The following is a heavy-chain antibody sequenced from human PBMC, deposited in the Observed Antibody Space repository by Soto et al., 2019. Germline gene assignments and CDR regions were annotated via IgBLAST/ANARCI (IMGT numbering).Heavy chain of an antibody. CDR2: ISDGGRST. Sequence: EVQLFQSGGGLVRPGGSLRVSCAGSGFRFRDYAMGWVRQAPGRGLEWVAFISDGGRSTYYADSVKGRFTISRDNSKNTLYLELSSLRVEDTAVYFCARTFDFWDRCSPFDSWGQGTLVTVSS. V-gene: IGHV3-23*01. CDR1: GFRFRDYA. D-gene: IGHD1-26*01. CDR3: ARTFDFWDRCSPFDS. J-gene: IGHJ4*02.